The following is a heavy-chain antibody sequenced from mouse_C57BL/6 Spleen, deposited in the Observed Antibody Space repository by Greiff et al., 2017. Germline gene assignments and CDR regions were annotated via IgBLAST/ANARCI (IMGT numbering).Heavy chain of an antibody. Sequence: EVQLQESGAELVRPGASVKLSCTASGFNIKDDYMHWVKQRPEQGLEWIGWIDPENGDTEYASKFQGKATITADTSSKTAYLQLSSLTSEDTAVYYCTTQYYGSAWFAYWGQGTLVTVSA. J-gene: IGHJ3*01. CDR2: IDPENGDT. CDR1: GFNIKDDY. D-gene: IGHD1-1*01. V-gene: IGHV14-4*01. CDR3: TTQYYGSAWFAY.